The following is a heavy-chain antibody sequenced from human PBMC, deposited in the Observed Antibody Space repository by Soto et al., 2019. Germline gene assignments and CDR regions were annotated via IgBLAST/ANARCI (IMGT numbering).Heavy chain of an antibody. V-gene: IGHV1-8*01. J-gene: IGHJ5*02. D-gene: IGHD6-19*01. Sequence: QVQLVQSGAEVKKPGASVKVSCKASGYTFTSYDINWVRQATGQGLEWMGWMNPNSGNTGYAQKFQGRVTMTRNTSISTAYMELISLRSQDTDVYYCARGSYSSGWSIDPWGQGTLVTVSS. CDR1: GYTFTSYD. CDR3: ARGSYSSGWSIDP. CDR2: MNPNSGNT.